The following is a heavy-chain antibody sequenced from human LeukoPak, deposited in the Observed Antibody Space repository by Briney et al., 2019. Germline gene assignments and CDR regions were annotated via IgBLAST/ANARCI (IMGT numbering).Heavy chain of an antibody. V-gene: IGHV3-30*18. Sequence: GGSLRLSCAASGFTFSSYGVHWVRQAPGKGLDWVAVISYDGSRKYYADSVKGRFTISRDNSKNTLYLQMNSLRAEDTAVYYCAKDFYGGTGGYWGQGTLVTVSS. CDR1: GFTFSSYG. D-gene: IGHD1-26*01. CDR3: AKDFYGGTGGY. J-gene: IGHJ4*02. CDR2: ISYDGSRK.